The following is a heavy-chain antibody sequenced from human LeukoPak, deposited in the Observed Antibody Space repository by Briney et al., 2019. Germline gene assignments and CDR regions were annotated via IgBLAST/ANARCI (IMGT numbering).Heavy chain of an antibody. Sequence: GGSLRLSCAASGFTFSGSAMHWVRQASGKGLEWVGRIRSKANSYATAYAASVKGRFTISRDDSKNTAYLQMNSLKTEDTAVYYCARQATVTTNKLFDYWGQGTLVTVSS. CDR3: ARQATVTTNKLFDY. J-gene: IGHJ4*02. V-gene: IGHV3-73*01. CDR2: IRSKANSYAT. CDR1: GFTFSGSA. D-gene: IGHD4-17*01.